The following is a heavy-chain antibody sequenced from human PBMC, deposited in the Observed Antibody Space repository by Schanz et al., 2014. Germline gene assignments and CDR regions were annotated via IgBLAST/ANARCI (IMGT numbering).Heavy chain of an antibody. CDR1: GFTVSSNY. V-gene: IGHV3-66*01. D-gene: IGHD2-2*01. CDR3: AXXXXXXXXVPAARYPLYYXXXXXX. J-gene: IGHJ6*02. CDR2: IYSGGNT. Sequence: EVQLVESGGGLVQPGGSLRLSCAASGFTVSSNYMSWVRQAPGKGLEWVSVIYSGGNTYYADSVKGRFTVSRDNSKNTLYLQMNXXXXXDTAVYYCAXXXXXXXXVPAARYPLYYXXXXXXWGXGTTXXVSS.